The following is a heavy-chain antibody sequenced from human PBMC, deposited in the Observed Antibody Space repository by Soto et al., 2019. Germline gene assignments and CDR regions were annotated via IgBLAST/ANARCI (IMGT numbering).Heavy chain of an antibody. V-gene: IGHV3-48*02. Sequence: GGSLRLSCAASGFTFSSYSMNWVRQAPGKGLEWVSYISSSSSTIYYADSVKGRFTISRDNAKNSLYLQMNSLRDEDTAVYYCARARGGPIMTTVTTGGAFDIWGQGTMVTVSS. CDR1: GFTFSSYS. CDR3: ARARGGPIMTTVTTGGAFDI. J-gene: IGHJ3*02. CDR2: ISSSSSTI. D-gene: IGHD4-17*01.